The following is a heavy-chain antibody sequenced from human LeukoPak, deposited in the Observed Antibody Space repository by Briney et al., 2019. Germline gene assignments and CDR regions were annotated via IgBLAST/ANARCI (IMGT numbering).Heavy chain of an antibody. CDR3: ARALWFGETLPAY. CDR1: GLTISSYS. D-gene: IGHD3-10*01. CDR2: ISSSSSTI. V-gene: IGHV3-48*01. Sequence: GGSLRLSCAASGLTISSYSMNWVRQAPGKGRQWVSYISSSSSTIYYADSVKGRFTISRDNAKNSLYLQMNSLRAEDTAVYYCARALWFGETLPAYWGQGTLVTVSS. J-gene: IGHJ4*02.